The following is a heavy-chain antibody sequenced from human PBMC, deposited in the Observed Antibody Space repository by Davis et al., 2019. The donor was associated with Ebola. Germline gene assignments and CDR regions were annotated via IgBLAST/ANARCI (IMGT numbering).Heavy chain of an antibody. CDR1: EYIFTNYW. Sequence: PGGSLRLSCKVSEYIFTNYWIGWVRQVPGKGLEWMGIIYPGDSDTRYSPSFQGQVTISVDKSISTAYLHWSSLKASDSAIYYCARHHAVIAARSFDLWGQGTLVTVSS. CDR3: ARHHAVIAARSFDL. V-gene: IGHV5-51*01. D-gene: IGHD6-6*01. CDR2: IYPGDSDT. J-gene: IGHJ5*02.